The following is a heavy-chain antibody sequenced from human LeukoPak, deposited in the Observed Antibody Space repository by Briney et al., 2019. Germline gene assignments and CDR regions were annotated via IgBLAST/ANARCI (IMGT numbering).Heavy chain of an antibody. CDR1: GFTFSNHW. CDR3: ARTGSGGDLDI. D-gene: IGHD2-15*01. V-gene: IGHV3-74*01. Sequence: GGSLRLSCAASGFTFSNHWLHWVCQAPGKGLVWVSRINGDGTSTIYADSVKGRFTISRDNAKSTVYLQMNSLRAEDTAAYYCARTGSGGDLDIWGQGTMVTVSS. CDR2: INGDGTST. J-gene: IGHJ3*02.